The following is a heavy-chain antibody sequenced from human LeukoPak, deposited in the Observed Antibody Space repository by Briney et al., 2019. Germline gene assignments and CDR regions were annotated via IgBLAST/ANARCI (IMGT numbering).Heavy chain of an antibody. D-gene: IGHD3-10*01. CDR1: GGSISGSSYY. V-gene: IGHV4-39*01. Sequence: SETLSLTCTVSGGSISGSSYYWGWIRQPPGKGLEWIGGISYSGSAYYNPSLKSRVTISVDTSKNQFSLKLNSVTAADTAVFYCVRRFDDPWGQGTLVTVSS. CDR3: VRRFDDP. CDR2: ISYSGSA. J-gene: IGHJ5*02.